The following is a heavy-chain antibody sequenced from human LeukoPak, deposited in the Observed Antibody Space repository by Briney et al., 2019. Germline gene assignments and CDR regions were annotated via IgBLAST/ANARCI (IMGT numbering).Heavy chain of an antibody. Sequence: ASETLSLTCTVSGGSISSYYWSWIRQPPGKGLEWIGYIYYSGSTNYNPSLKSRVTISVDTSKNQFSLKLSSVTAADTAVYYCAREAGDNPPSLFDPWGQGTLVTVSS. V-gene: IGHV4-59*01. CDR3: AREAGDNPPSLFDP. J-gene: IGHJ5*02. D-gene: IGHD3-10*01. CDR1: GGSISSYY. CDR2: IYYSGST.